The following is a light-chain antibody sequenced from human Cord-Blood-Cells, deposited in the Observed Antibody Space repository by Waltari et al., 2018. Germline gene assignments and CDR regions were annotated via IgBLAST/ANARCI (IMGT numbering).Light chain of an antibody. CDR3: QQSYSTPPIT. J-gene: IGKJ5*01. CDR1: HSISSS. Sequence: DIQMTQSPSSLSASVGDRVTITCRASHSISSSLNWYQQKPGKAPKLLIYAASSWQSGVPARFSGSGSWTEFTLTVSSLQPEDFATYYCQQSYSTPPITFGQGTRLEIK. V-gene: IGKV1-39*01. CDR2: AAS.